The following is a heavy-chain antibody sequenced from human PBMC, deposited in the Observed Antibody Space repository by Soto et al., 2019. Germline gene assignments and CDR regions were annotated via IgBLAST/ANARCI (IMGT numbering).Heavy chain of an antibody. CDR1: GFTFSAYA. V-gene: IGHV3-23*01. Sequence: GGSLRLSCAVSGFTFSAYAMRWVRQAPGKGLEWVSSIISSGGSTYYADSVKGRFTISRDNSKNTLYLQMNSLRAEDTAIYYCVLEVRAKSFDHWGQGTLVTVSS. CDR3: VLEVRAKSFDH. J-gene: IGHJ4*02. CDR2: IISSGGST.